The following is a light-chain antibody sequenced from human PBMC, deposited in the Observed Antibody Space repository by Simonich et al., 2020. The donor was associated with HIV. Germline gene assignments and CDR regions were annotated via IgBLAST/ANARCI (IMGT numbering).Light chain of an antibody. CDR2: EAT. V-gene: IGKV5-2*01. CDR1: QDIDDD. J-gene: IGKJ3*01. Sequence: ETTITQSPAFRSATPGDKGKSTCKGSQDIDDDMNWYQQKPGEAAIFTIQEATTLVPGIPPRFSGSGYGTDFTLTIYHIESEDATYFCCLQHDNLPALFTFGPGTKVDIQ. CDR3: LQHDNLPALFT.